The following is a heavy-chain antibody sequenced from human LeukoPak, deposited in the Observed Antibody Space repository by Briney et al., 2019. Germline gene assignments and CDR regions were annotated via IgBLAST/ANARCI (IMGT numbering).Heavy chain of an antibody. CDR1: GFTFSSYA. CDR3: AKDLRFLEWLSKFDY. J-gene: IGHJ4*02. CDR2: ISGSGGST. V-gene: IGHV3-23*01. Sequence: PGGSLRLSCAASGFTFSSYAMSWVRQAPGKGLEWVSAISGSGGSTYYADSVKGRFTISRDNSKNTLYLQMNSLRAEDTAVYYCAKDLRFLEWLSKFDYWGQGTLLTVSS. D-gene: IGHD3-3*01.